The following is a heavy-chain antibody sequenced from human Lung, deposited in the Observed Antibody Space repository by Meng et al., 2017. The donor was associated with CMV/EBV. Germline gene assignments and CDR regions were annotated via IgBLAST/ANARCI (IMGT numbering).Heavy chain of an antibody. D-gene: IGHD6-13*01. J-gene: IGHJ4*02. Sequence: SVKVSXKASGYPFTIYYMHWVRQAPGQGLEWMGIINPSAGGTSYAQKFRGRLTMTRDTSTSTVYMELSSLRSEDTAVYYCARDRGYANSWYEADYWGQGTXVTVSS. CDR1: GYPFTIYY. V-gene: IGHV1-46*01. CDR2: INPSAGGT. CDR3: ARDRGYANSWYEADY.